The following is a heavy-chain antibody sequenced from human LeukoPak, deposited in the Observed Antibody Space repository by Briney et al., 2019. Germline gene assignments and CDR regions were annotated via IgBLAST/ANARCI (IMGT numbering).Heavy chain of an antibody. J-gene: IGHJ4*02. V-gene: IGHV3-48*03. D-gene: IGHD5-18*01. Sequence: PGGSLRLSCAASGFTFSSYEMNWVRQAPGKGLEWVSYISSSGSTIYYADSVKGRFTISRDNAKNSLYLQMNSLRAEDMAVYYCARNPYVDTAMVRDRGGFYDYWGQGTLVTVSS. CDR1: GFTFSSYE. CDR3: ARNPYVDTAMVRDRGGFYDY. CDR2: ISSSGSTI.